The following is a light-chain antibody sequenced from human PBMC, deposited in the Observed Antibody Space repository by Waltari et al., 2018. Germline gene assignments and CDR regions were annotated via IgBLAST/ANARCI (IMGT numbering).Light chain of an antibody. V-gene: IGLV2-14*03. CDR3: SSYTSSSTVV. CDR1: SRAVGCLYY. CDR2: DVS. J-gene: IGLJ2*01. Sequence: QSSPTQPASVSGFPGPSATLSRTGTSRAVGCLYYVSWYQQHPGKAPKLMIYDVSNRPSGVSNRFSGSKSGNTASLTISGLQAEDEADYYCSSYTSSSTVVFGGGTKLTVL.